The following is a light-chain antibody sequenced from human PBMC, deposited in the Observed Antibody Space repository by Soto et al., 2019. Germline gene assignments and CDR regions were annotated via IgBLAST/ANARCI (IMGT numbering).Light chain of an antibody. CDR1: QSVTNNY. CDR2: DAS. V-gene: IGKV3D-20*01. CDR3: QQYYSTPLT. J-gene: IGKJ4*01. Sequence: EIVLTQSPATLSLSPGDRATLSCGASQSVTNNYLAWYQQKPGLAPRLLIYDASYRANGIPDRFSGSGSGTDFTLTISRLEPEDFVVYYCQQYYSTPLTFGGGTKVEIK.